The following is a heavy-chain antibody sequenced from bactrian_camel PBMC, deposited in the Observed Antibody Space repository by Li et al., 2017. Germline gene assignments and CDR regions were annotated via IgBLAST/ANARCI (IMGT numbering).Heavy chain of an antibody. V-gene: IGHV3S55*01. CDR2: IDSVGVR. D-gene: IGHD7*01. CDR3: AASPGSFCAGGGTVGFGL. Sequence: VQLVESGGGSVQAGGSLRLTCDGNENTFTCAAWFRQSPGKEREQIAHIDSVGVRKYAHSVKGRFAISRENDGDTLVLQMNNMKVDDSGMYYCAASPGSFCAGGGTVGFGLWGLGTQVTVS. CDR1: ENTFTCA. J-gene: IGHJ6*01.